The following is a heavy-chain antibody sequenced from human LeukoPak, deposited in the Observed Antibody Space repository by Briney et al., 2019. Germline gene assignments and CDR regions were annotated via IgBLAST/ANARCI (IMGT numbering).Heavy chain of an antibody. D-gene: IGHD1-26*01. CDR2: ISGRSSTI. V-gene: IGHV3-48*01. J-gene: IGHJ4*02. Sequence: GGSLRLSCSASGFTFSDHYMDWVRQAPGKGLEWISYISGRSSTIYYADSVRGRFTISRDNAKNSMYLQMNSLRAEDTAVYYCARDRLTSGSYFFDYWGQGTLVTVSS. CDR1: GFTFSDHY. CDR3: ARDRLTSGSYFFDY.